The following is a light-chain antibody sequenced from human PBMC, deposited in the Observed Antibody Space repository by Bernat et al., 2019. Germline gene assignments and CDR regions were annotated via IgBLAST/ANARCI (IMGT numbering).Light chain of an antibody. J-gene: IGLJ3*02. V-gene: IGLV6-57*04. CDR3: HSYDSSNQV. Sequence: NFMLTQPHSVSESPGKTVAISCTRSSGSIASNYVRWYQQRPGSAPTTVIYEYNKRPSGVPDRFSGSIDSPSNSASLTISGLKTEDEAEYYCHSYDSSNQVFGGGTELTVL. CDR2: EYN. CDR1: SGSIASNY.